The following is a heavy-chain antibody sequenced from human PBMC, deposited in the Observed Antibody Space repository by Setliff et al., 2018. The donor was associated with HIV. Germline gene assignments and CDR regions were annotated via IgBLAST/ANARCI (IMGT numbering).Heavy chain of an antibody. V-gene: IGHV4-39*02. CDR1: GDSISSGSYF. D-gene: IGHD1-1*01. CDR2: IYYTGFA. Sequence: SETLSLTCSVSGDSISSGSYFWGWIRQAPGKGLEWIGNIYYTGFAYYNPSLKSRVTISLDTSKTHFFLNLTSGTDADTAVYFCTREGRGDPAMATTRIDYWGQGKLVTVSS. CDR3: TREGRGDPAMATTRIDY. J-gene: IGHJ4*02.